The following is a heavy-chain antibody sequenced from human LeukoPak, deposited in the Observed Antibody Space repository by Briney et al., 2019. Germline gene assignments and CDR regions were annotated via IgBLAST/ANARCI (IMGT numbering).Heavy chain of an antibody. J-gene: IGHJ2*01. Sequence: SGTLSLTCAVSGGSISSSNWWSWIRVPPGKGLEWIGSIYYAGSTYYNPSLKSRVTLSVDTSTNHFSLNIKSVTAADTAMYYCARGRRIVVLPGRGYFDLWGRGTLVTVSS. V-gene: IGHV4-4*02. CDR3: ARGRRIVVLPGRGYFDL. CDR2: IYYAGST. CDR1: GGSISSSNW. D-gene: IGHD4/OR15-4a*01.